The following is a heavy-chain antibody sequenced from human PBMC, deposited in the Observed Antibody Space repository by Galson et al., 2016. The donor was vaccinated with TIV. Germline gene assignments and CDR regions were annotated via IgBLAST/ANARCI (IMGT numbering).Heavy chain of an antibody. CDR2: ISDTSTYT. CDR3: ARDDGDWGSGVVNY. V-gene: IGHV3-11*05. D-gene: IGHD2-21*02. CDR1: GFAFRDFY. J-gene: IGHJ4*02. Sequence: SLRLSCAGSGFAFRDFYMSWIRQAPGKRLEWISYISDTSTYTDYADSVKGRFTISRDNPRKSLYLQMNSLRVDDTAVYYCARDDGDWGSGVVNYWGQGILVTVSS.